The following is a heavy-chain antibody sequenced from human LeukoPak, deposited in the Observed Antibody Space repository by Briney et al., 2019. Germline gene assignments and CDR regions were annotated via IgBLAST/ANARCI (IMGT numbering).Heavy chain of an antibody. D-gene: IGHD1-26*01. V-gene: IGHV3-48*04. J-gene: IGHJ5*02. CDR2: IGHTGSIT. Sequence: PGGSLRLSCAGSGFTFGSYSMNWVRHAPGKGLEWVSYIGHTGSITDYADSVKGRFTVSRDNAKNSLYLQMNSLRAEDTAVYYCTGPVVGASASWGQGTLVTVSS. CDR1: GFTFGSYS. CDR3: TGPVVGASAS.